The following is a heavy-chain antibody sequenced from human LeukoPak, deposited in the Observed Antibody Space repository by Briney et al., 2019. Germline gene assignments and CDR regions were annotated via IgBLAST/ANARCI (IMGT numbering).Heavy chain of an antibody. CDR2: ISAYNGNT. CDR3: ARDGPAELTYYFDY. V-gene: IGHV1-18*01. D-gene: IGHD1-26*01. CDR1: GHTFTSYG. J-gene: IGHJ4*02. Sequence: ASVKVSCKASGHTFTSYGISWVRQAPGQGLEWMGWISAYNGNTNYAQKLQGRVTMTTDTSTSTAYMELRSLRSDDTAVYYCARDGPAELTYYFDYWGQGTLVTVSS.